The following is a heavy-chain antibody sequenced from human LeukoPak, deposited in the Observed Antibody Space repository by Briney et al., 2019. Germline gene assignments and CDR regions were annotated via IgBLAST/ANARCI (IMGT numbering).Heavy chain of an antibody. J-gene: IGHJ4*02. CDR3: ARVTGYRIEDYFDY. D-gene: IGHD6-13*01. V-gene: IGHV4-59*07. Sequence: SDTLSLTCTVSGGSISSYYWSWIRQPPAKGLEWIGYIYYSGSTNYNPSLKSRVTISVETSKNEFSLKLRSVTAADTAVYYCARVTGYRIEDYFDYWGQGTLVTVSS. CDR1: GGSISSYY. CDR2: IYYSGST.